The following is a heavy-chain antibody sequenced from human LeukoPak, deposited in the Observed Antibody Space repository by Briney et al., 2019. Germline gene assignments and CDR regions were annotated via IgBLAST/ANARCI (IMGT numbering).Heavy chain of an antibody. V-gene: IGHV4-39*07. D-gene: IGHD3-3*01. Sequence: SETLSLTCTVSGASISSASYYWAWIRQPPGKGLEWIASIPYTGSTYFNPSLKSRVTISVDTSKNQFSLNLNSVTAADTAVYYCARDPRQGGDFWSASICFDPWGQGTLVTVSS. CDR3: ARDPRQGGDFWSASICFDP. CDR2: IPYTGST. J-gene: IGHJ5*02. CDR1: GASISSASYY.